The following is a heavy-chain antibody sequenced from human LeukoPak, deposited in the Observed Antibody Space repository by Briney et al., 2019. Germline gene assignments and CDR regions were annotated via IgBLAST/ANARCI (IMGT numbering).Heavy chain of an antibody. CDR2: INHSGST. CDR3: ARARSVYSSGWTPYYYYGMDV. D-gene: IGHD6-19*01. V-gene: IGHV4-34*01. J-gene: IGHJ6*02. CDR1: GGSFGGYY. Sequence: SETLSLTCAVYGGSFGGYYWSWIRQPPGKGLEWIGEINHSGSTNYNPSLKSRVTISVDTSKNQFSLKLSSVTAADTAVYYCARARSVYSSGWTPYYYYGMDVWGQGTTVTVSS.